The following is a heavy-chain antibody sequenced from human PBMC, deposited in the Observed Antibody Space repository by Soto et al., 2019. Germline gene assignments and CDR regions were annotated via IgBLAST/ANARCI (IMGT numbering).Heavy chain of an antibody. CDR1: GFTFRSYA. D-gene: IGHD2-21*01. CDR3: ARDRGGFYSYYYYYGMDV. CDR2: ISSDGSNE. J-gene: IGHJ6*02. Sequence: QPGGSLRLSXAASGFTFRSYALHWVRQAPGKGLEWVAVISSDGSNEYYADSVKVRFTISRDNSKNTLYLQMNSLRAEDTAVYYCARDRGGFYSYYYYYGMDVWGQGTTVTVSS. V-gene: IGHV3-30-3*01.